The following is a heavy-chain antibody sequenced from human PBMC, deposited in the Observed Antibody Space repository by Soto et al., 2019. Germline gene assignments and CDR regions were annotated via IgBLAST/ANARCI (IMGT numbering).Heavy chain of an antibody. CDR2: IYTSGST. CDR1: GGSISSYY. V-gene: IGHV4-4*07. Sequence: NPSETLSLTCTVSGGSISSYYWSWIRQPAGKGLEWIGRIYTSGSTNYNPSLKSRVTMSVDTSKNQFSLKLSSVTAADTAVYYCARVGSYDSSGYYPYYFDYWGQGTLVTVSS. D-gene: IGHD3-22*01. J-gene: IGHJ4*02. CDR3: ARVGSYDSSGYYPYYFDY.